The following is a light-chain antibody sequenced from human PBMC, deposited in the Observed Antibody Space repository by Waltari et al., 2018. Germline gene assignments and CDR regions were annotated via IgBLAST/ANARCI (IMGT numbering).Light chain of an antibody. CDR2: GAS. V-gene: IGKV3-15*01. J-gene: IGKJ4*01. CDR3: QQYNNWPLT. CDR1: QSVSSN. Sequence: EIVMTQSPATLSVSPGERATRSCRASQSVSSNLAWYQQKPGQAPRRLIYGASTRATGIPARFSGSGSGTEFTLTISSLQSEDFAVYYCQQYNNWPLTFGGGTKVEIK.